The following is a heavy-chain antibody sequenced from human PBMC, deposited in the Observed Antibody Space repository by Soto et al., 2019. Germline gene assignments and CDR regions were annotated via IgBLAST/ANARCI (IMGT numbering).Heavy chain of an antibody. V-gene: IGHV3-15*01. D-gene: IGHD3-16*01. CDR2: IKSKTDGGTS. Sequence: EVQLVESGGGLVKPGGSLRLSCAASGFTFGHVWISWVRQAPGKGLEWVGRIKSKTDGGTSDYAAPVKGRFTISRDDSKNTLYLQMNSLKAADTAVYYCATGSSLGAPRWGQGTLVTVSS. CDR3: ATGSSLGAPR. J-gene: IGHJ4*02. CDR1: GFTFGHVW.